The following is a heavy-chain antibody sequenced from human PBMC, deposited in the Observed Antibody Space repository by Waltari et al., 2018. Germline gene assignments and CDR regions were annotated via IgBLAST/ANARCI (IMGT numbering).Heavy chain of an antibody. V-gene: IGHV3-73*01. D-gene: IGHD3-10*01. CDR3: TRRGVGQDY. Sequence: EVQLVESGGGLVQPGGSLKLSCAASGFTFSGSAMHWVRQASGKGLEWVGRIRSKANSYATAYAASVKGRFTISRDDSKNTAYLQMNSLKTEDTAVYYCTRRGVGQDYWGQGTLVTVSS. CDR2: IRSKANSYAT. J-gene: IGHJ4*02. CDR1: GFTFSGSA.